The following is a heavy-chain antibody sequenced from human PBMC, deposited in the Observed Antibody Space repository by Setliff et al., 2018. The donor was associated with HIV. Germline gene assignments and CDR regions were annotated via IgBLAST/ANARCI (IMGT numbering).Heavy chain of an antibody. CDR3: AKGLDYVDSSGYSYFRL. CDR1: XXXFXXXA. J-gene: IGHJ4*02. Sequence: GGSLRLSCGAXXXXFXXXARNWVRHAPGEXXVCVSAVSGRGTATEYADSGKGRFTXXXXXSKNALYLEMNNLRAEDTAIYYCAKGLDYVDSSGYSYFRLWGQGTXVTVSS. V-gene: IGHV3-23*01. CDR2: VSGRGTAT. D-gene: IGHD3-22*01.